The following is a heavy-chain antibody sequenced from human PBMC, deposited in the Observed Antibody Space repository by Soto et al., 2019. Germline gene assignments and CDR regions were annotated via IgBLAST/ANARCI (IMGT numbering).Heavy chain of an antibody. J-gene: IGHJ4*02. CDR3: ATDLIVLLAPDTVPDHLFDY. D-gene: IGHD2-8*02. Sequence: GGSLRLSCAASGFTFSSYAMSWVRQAPGKGLEWVSAISGSGGSTYYADSVKGRFTISRDNSKNTLYLQMNSLRAEDTAVYYCATDLIVLLAPDTVPDHLFDYWGQGTLVTVSS. CDR2: ISGSGGST. V-gene: IGHV3-23*01. CDR1: GFTFSSYA.